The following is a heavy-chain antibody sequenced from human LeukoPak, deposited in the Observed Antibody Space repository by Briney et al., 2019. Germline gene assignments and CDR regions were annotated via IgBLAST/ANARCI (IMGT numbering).Heavy chain of an antibody. CDR1: GFTFSSYS. V-gene: IGHV3-21*04. CDR3: AKGLYSSGWSEMTDAFDI. D-gene: IGHD6-19*01. J-gene: IGHJ3*02. Sequence: GGSLRLSCAASGFTFSSYSMNWVRQAPGKGLEWVSSSSSSSSYIYYADSVKGRFTISRDNSKNTLYLQMNSLRAEDTAVYYCAKGLYSSGWSEMTDAFDIWGQGTMVTVSS. CDR2: SSSSSSYI.